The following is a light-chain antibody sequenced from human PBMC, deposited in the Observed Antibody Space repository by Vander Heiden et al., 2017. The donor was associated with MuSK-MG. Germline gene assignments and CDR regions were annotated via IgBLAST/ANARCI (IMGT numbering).Light chain of an antibody. CDR2: DSS. CDR3: QQYERSPYT. J-gene: IGKJ2*01. Sequence: DIQMTQSPSSLSASVGERVTITCQASQDIRNDLNWYQQRPGKAPKLLISDSSNLQTGVPSRFRGSGSGTHFSFTINGLQPDDIATYYCQQYERSPYTCGLGTKLEIK. CDR1: QDIRND. V-gene: IGKV1-33*01.